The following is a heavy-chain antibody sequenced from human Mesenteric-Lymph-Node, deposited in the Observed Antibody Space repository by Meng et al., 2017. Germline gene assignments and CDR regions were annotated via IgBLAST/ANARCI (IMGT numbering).Heavy chain of an antibody. J-gene: IGHJ4*02. Sequence: GGSLRLSCAASGFTFSSYWMSWVRQAPGKGLEWVANIKQDGSEKYYVDSVKGRFTISRDNAKNSLYLQMNSLRAEDTAVYYCAKFPDYDILTGYYKTGYFHYWGQGTLVNVSS. D-gene: IGHD3-9*01. V-gene: IGHV3-7*03. CDR2: IKQDGSEK. CDR1: GFTFSSYW. CDR3: AKFPDYDILTGYYKTGYFHY.